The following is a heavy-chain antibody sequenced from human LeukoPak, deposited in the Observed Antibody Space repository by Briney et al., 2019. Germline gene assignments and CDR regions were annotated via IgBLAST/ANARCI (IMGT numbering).Heavy chain of an antibody. Sequence: GGSLRLSCAASGFTFSSYWMHWVRQAPGKGLVRVSRINSDGSSTSYADSVKGRFTISRDNAKNTLYLQMNSLRAEDTAVYYCASILKTVTTPQGWFDPWGQGTLVTVSS. CDR1: GFTFSSYW. CDR3: ASILKTVTTPQGWFDP. CDR2: INSDGSST. J-gene: IGHJ5*02. V-gene: IGHV3-74*01. D-gene: IGHD4-17*01.